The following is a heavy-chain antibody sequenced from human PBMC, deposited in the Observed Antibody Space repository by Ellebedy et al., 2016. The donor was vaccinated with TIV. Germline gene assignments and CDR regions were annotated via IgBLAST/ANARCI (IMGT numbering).Heavy chain of an antibody. V-gene: IGHV3-21*01. CDR1: GFFFSDYC. J-gene: IGHJ3*02. CDR3: ARQERGTTRGAFDI. Sequence: GESLKISXSASGFFFSDYCMNWVRQAPGKGLEWVSSISSGSTYIFYADSVKGRFTISRDNPTDSLYLQMNSLIAEDTAVYYCARQERGTTRGAFDIWGQGTRVTVSS. D-gene: IGHD1/OR15-1a*01. CDR2: ISSGSTYI.